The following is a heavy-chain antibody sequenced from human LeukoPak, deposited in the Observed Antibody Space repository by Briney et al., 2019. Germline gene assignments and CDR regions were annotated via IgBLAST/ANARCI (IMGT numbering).Heavy chain of an antibody. CDR3: ARFLKTGYWAHYFDL. J-gene: IGHJ2*01. CDR1: GFTFSSYT. D-gene: IGHD3-9*01. CDR2: ISSTSSYI. V-gene: IGHV3-21*01. Sequence: PGGSLRLSCAASGFTFSSYTMNWVRQAPGKGLEWVLSISSTSSYIYYADSVKGRFTISRDNAKNSLYLQMNSLRAEDTAVYYCARFLKTGYWAHYFDLWGRGTLVTVSS.